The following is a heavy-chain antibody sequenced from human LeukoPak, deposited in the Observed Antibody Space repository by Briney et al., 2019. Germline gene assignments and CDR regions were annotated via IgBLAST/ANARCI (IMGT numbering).Heavy chain of an antibody. Sequence: SETLSLTCAVYGGSFSGYYWSWIRQPPGKGLEWIGEINHSGSTNYNPSLKSRVTISVDTSKNQFSLKLSSVTAADTAVYYCARFTVTMVRGVILGFDPWGQGTLVTVSS. V-gene: IGHV4-34*01. J-gene: IGHJ5*02. CDR2: INHSGST. D-gene: IGHD3-10*01. CDR3: ARFTVTMVRGVILGFDP. CDR1: GGSFSGYY.